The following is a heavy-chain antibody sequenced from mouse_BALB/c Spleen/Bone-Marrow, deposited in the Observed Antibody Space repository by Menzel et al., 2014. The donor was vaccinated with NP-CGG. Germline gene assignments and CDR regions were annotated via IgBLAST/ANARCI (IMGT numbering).Heavy chain of an antibody. J-gene: IGHJ4*01. Sequence: VQLQQSGPELVKPGASMRISCRASGYSFTAYTMNWVKRSHGKTLEWIGLINPYNGGTSYNQKFKGKATLTVDKSSSTAYMELLSLTSEDSAVYYCASWSTTGAMDYWGQGTSVTVSS. D-gene: IGHD5-1*01. CDR3: ASWSTTGAMDY. CDR1: GYSFTAYT. V-gene: IGHV1-18*01. CDR2: INPYNGGT.